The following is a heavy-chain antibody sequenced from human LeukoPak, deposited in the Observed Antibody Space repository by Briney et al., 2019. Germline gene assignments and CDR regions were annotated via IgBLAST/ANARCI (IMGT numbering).Heavy chain of an antibody. CDR2: INPSGGST. J-gene: IGHJ6*02. CDR3: ARDYDPLSLRWVSGSYLDYYYYYGMDV. V-gene: IGHV1-46*01. Sequence: ASVKVSCKASGYTFTSCYMHWVRQAPGQGLEWMGIINPSGGSTSYAQKFQGRVTMTRDTSTSTVYMELSSLRSEDTAVYYCARDYDPLSLRWVSGSYLDYYYYYGMDVWGQGTTVTVSS. D-gene: IGHD1-26*01. CDR1: GYTFTSCY.